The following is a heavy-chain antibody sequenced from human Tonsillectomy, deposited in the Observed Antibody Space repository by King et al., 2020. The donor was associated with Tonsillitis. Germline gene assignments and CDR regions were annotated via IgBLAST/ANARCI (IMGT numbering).Heavy chain of an antibody. Sequence: EVQLVESGGGLVQPGGSLRLSCAASGLTFSSYALSWVRQAPGKGLEWVSTSWGSGGNTYYADSVKGRFTISRDNPKNTLYLQMNSLRAEDTAVYYCAKDSGAIYYPLGLNSMDVWGQGTTVTVSS. CDR2: SWGSGGNT. CDR1: GLTFSSYA. V-gene: IGHV3-23*04. J-gene: IGHJ6*02. D-gene: IGHD1-26*01. CDR3: AKDSGAIYYPLGLNSMDV.